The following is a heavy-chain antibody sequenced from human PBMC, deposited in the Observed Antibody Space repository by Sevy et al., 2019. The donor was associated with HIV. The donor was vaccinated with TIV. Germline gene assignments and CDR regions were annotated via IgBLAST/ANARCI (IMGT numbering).Heavy chain of an antibody. J-gene: IGHJ4*02. D-gene: IGHD5-12*01. CDR2: IIPLSTTT. V-gene: IGHV1-69*13. Sequence: ASVKVSCNASGGPFSSFAFSWVRQAPGQGLEWMGGIIPLSTTTNYAQKFQGRVTITADESTSTAYMELSSLTSDDTAVYYCATVGGYSAFEGPYYIDYWGQGTLVTVSS. CDR1: GGPFSSFA. CDR3: ATVGGYSAFEGPYYIDY.